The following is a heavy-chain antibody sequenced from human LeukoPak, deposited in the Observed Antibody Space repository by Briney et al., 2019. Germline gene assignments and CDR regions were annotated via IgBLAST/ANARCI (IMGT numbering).Heavy chain of an antibody. Sequence: PSETLSLTCTVSGGSISSSSYYWGWIRQPPGKGLEWIGSIYYSGSTYYNPSLKSRVTISVDTSKNQFSLKLSSVTAADTAVYYCARVNAMVVVVAATDYFDYWGQGTLVTVSS. V-gene: IGHV4-39*07. CDR1: GGSISSSSYY. CDR3: ARVNAMVVVVAATDYFDY. CDR2: IYYSGST. J-gene: IGHJ4*02. D-gene: IGHD2-15*01.